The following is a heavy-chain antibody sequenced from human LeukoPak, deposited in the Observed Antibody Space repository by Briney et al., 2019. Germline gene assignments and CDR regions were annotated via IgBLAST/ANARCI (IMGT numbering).Heavy chain of an antibody. J-gene: IGHJ4*02. V-gene: IGHV1-8*01. D-gene: IGHD3-22*01. CDR1: GYTFTSYD. Sequence: ASAKVSCKASGYTFTSYDINWVRQATGQGLEWMGWMNPNSGNTGYAQKFQGRVTMTRNTSISTAYMELSSLRSEDTAVYYCARGHYYDSSGYGGSPPGDYWGQGTLVTVSS. CDR3: ARGHYYDSSGYGGSPPGDY. CDR2: MNPNSGNT.